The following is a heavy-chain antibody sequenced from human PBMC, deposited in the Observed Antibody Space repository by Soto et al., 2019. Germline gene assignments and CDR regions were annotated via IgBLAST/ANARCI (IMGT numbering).Heavy chain of an antibody. Sequence: TSETLSLTCTVSGGSISSSSYYWGWIRQPPGKGLEWIGSIYYSGSTYYNPSLKSRVTISVDTSKNQFSLKLSSVTAADTAVYYCARHHLGLVIIDYWGQGTLVTVSS. D-gene: IGHD3-9*01. J-gene: IGHJ4*02. CDR1: GGSISSSSYY. CDR3: ARHHLGLVIIDY. V-gene: IGHV4-39*01. CDR2: IYYSGST.